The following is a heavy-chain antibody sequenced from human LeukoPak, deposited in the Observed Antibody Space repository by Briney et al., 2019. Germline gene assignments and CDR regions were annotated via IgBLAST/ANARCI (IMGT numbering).Heavy chain of an antibody. CDR3: ATSWFGEFSWFDP. CDR2: IYYSGST. J-gene: IGHJ5*02. CDR1: GGPNSNYY. Sequence: SETLSLTCTFSGGPNSNYYWSWIRQPPGKGLEWIGYIYYSGSTNYNPSLKSRVTISVDTSKNQFSLKLSSVTAADTAVYYCATSWFGEFSWFDPWGQGTLVTVSS. D-gene: IGHD3-10*01. V-gene: IGHV4-59*01.